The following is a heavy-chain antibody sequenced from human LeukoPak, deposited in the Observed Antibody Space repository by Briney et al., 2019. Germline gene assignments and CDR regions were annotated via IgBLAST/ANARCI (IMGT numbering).Heavy chain of an antibody. D-gene: IGHD5-18*01. V-gene: IGHV4-59*08. CDR1: GDSISSYY. J-gene: IGHJ4*02. CDR2: IYYSGST. Sequence: PSETLSLTCTVSGDSISSYYWSWIRQPPGKGLEWIGYIYYSGSTNYNPSLKSRVTISVDTSKNQFSLKLSSVTAADTAVYYCARVQRGYSPQVFDYWGQGTLVTVSS. CDR3: ARVQRGYSPQVFDY.